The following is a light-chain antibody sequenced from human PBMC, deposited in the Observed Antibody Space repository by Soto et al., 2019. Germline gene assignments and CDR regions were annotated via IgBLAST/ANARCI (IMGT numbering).Light chain of an antibody. CDR2: EVS. CDR3: SSYTSSSTL. CDR1: SSDVGGYNY. Sequence: QSALAQPASVSGSPGQSITISCTGTSSDVGGYNYVSWYQQHPGKAPKLMIYEVSNWPSGVSNRFSGSKSGNTASLTISGLQAEDEADYYCSSYTSSSTLFGT. V-gene: IGLV2-14*01. J-gene: IGLJ1*01.